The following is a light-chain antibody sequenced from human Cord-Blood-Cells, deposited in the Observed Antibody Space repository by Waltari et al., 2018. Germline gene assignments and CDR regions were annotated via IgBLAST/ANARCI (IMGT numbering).Light chain of an antibody. V-gene: IGKV3-11*01. J-gene: IGKJ2*01. CDR2: DAS. CDR1: QSVSSY. CDR3: QQRSNGPPYT. Sequence: EIVLTQSPATLSLSPGERATLFCRASQSVSSYLACYQQKPGQPPRLLIYDASNRATGIPTRFSGSGSGTDFTLTISSLEPEDFAVYYCQQRSNGPPYTFGQGTKLEIK.